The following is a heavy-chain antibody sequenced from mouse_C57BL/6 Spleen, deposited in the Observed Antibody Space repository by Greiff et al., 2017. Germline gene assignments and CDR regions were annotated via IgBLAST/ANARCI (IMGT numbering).Heavy chain of an antibody. CDR1: GYAFSSYW. Sequence: QVQLQQSGAELVKPGASVKISCKASGYAFSSYWMNWVKQRPGKGLEWIGQIYPGDGDTNYNGKFKGKATLTADKSSSTAYIQLSSLTSEDSAVYFCARSYYDYPYYFDYWGQGTTLTVSS. CDR3: ARSYYDYPYYFDY. J-gene: IGHJ2*01. CDR2: IYPGDGDT. V-gene: IGHV1-80*01. D-gene: IGHD2-4*01.